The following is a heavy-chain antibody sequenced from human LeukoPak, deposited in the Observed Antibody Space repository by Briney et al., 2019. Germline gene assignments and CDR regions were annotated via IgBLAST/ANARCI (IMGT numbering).Heavy chain of an antibody. D-gene: IGHD6-13*01. Sequence: SVKVSCKASGGTFSSYAISWVRQAPGQGLEWMGGIIPIFGTANYAQKFQGRVTITADESTSTAYMELSSLRSEDMAVYYCARETIAAAGKFDYWGQGTLVTVSS. CDR1: GGTFSSYA. J-gene: IGHJ4*02. CDR2: IIPIFGTA. CDR3: ARETIAAAGKFDY. V-gene: IGHV1-69*01.